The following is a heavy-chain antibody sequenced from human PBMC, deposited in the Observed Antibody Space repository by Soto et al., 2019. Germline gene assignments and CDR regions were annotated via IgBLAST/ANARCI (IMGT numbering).Heavy chain of an antibody. D-gene: IGHD6-13*01. CDR2: IYHSGST. Sequence: QVQLQESGPGLVKPSGTLSLTCAVSGGSISSSNWWSWVRQPPGKGLEWIGEIYHSGSTNYNPSPKCRVTISVDKSKNQFYLKLSSVTAADTAVDYCARVIATAVHWFDPWGQGTLGTVSS. CDR3: ARVIATAVHWFDP. V-gene: IGHV4-4*02. J-gene: IGHJ5*02. CDR1: GGSISSSNW.